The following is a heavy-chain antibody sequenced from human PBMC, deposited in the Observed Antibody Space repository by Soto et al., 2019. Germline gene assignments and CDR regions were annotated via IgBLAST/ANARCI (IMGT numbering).Heavy chain of an antibody. D-gene: IGHD2-2*01. CDR2: IYPGDADT. V-gene: IGHV5-51*03. Sequence: EVQLVQSGAEVKKPGESLKISCKGSGYSFTSYWIGWVRQVPGKGLEWMGVIYPGDADTRYSPSSQGQVTVSVDKSISTAYLQWSSLKASDTAMYSCARGYCSSTSCYPFDYWGQGTLVTVSS. CDR3: ARGYCSSTSCYPFDY. J-gene: IGHJ4*02. CDR1: GYSFTSYW.